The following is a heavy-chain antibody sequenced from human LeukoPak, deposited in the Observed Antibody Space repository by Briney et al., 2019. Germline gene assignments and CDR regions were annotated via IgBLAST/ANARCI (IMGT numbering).Heavy chain of an antibody. V-gene: IGHV4-34*01. J-gene: IGHJ4*02. CDR1: GGSFSGYY. Sequence: PSETLSLTCAVYGGSFSGYYWSWIRQPPGEGLEWIGEINHSGSTNYNPSLKSRVTISVDTSKNQFSLKLSSVTAADTAVYYCATKNYVWGSYRDWGQGTLVTVSS. CDR2: INHSGST. CDR3: ATKNYVWGSYRD. D-gene: IGHD3-16*02.